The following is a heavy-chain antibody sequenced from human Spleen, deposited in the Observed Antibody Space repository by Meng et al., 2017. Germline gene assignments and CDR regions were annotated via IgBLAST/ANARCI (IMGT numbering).Heavy chain of an antibody. J-gene: IGHJ4*02. Sequence: SETLSLTCVVSGGSFSDYYWSWIRQPPGKGLEWIGEINHSGSTNYNPSLESRATISVDTSQNNLSLKLSSVTAADSAFYYCAGDNGDYGLFRYWGQGTLVTVSS. CDR2: INHSGST. CDR3: AGDNGDYGLFRY. D-gene: IGHD4-17*01. V-gene: IGHV4-34*01. CDR1: GGSFSDYY.